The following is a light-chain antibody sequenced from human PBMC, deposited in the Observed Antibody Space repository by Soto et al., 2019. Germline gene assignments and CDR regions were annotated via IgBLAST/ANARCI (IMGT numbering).Light chain of an antibody. CDR3: QQYNSYSPLT. CDR2: AAS. Sequence: EILMTQSPATLSVSLWEIATLSCRASRSIRNNLAWYHQRPGQAPRLLIYAASARATGVPSRFSGSGSGTEFTLTISFLQPDDFATYYCQQYNSYSPLTFGGGTKVDI. CDR1: RSIRNN. J-gene: IGKJ4*01. V-gene: IGKV3-15*01.